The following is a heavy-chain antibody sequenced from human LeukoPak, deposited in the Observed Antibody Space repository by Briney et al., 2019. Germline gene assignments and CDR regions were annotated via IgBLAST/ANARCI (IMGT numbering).Heavy chain of an antibody. CDR2: ISGDGTIT. CDR3: AKDTPLFYHYYGIDV. CDR1: GLNLDAYA. J-gene: IGHJ6*02. V-gene: IGHV3-43*02. Sequence: PGGSLLLSCAASGLNLDAYAMHWVRPAPGKGLEWVSLISGDGTITYYADSVKGRFTISRDNSKNSLFLEMNSLRSGDTALYYCAKDTPLFYHYYGIDVWGQGTTVTVSS.